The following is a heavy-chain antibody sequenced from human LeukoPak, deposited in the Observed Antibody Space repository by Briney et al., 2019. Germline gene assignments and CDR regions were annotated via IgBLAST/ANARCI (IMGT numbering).Heavy chain of an antibody. V-gene: IGHV1-2*02. D-gene: IGHD6-13*01. CDR3: AGIAAMKNWFDP. CDR1: GYTFTGYY. CDR2: INPNSGGT. Sequence: ASVKVSCKASGYTFTGYYMHWVRQAPGQGLEWMGWINPNSGGTNYAQKFQGRVTMTRDTSISTAYMELSRLRSDDTAVYYCAGIAAMKNWFDPRGQGTLVTVSS. J-gene: IGHJ5*02.